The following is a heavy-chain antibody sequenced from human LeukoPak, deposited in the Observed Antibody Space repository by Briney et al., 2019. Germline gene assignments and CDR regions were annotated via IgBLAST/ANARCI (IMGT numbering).Heavy chain of an antibody. CDR3: ARYSSGYFFHFDY. CDR2: IYYSGST. Sequence: SETLSLTCTVPGGSISSSSYYWGWIRQPPGKGLEWIGSIYYSGSTYYNPSLKSRVTISVDTSKDQFSLKLSSVTAADTAVYYCARYSSGYFFHFDYWGQGTLVTVSS. J-gene: IGHJ4*02. D-gene: IGHD3-22*01. V-gene: IGHV4-39*01. CDR1: GGSISSSSYY.